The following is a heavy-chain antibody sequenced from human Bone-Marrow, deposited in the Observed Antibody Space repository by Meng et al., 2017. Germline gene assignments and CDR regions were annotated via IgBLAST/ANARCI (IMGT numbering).Heavy chain of an antibody. Sequence: GESLKISCAASGFTVSSNYMSWVRQAPGKGLEWVSVIYSGGSTYYADSVKGRFTISRDNSKNTLYLQMNSLRAEDTAVYYCARMMTTVTTYGEYYCYGMDVWGQGTTVTVSS. J-gene: IGHJ6*02. CDR1: GFTVSSNY. D-gene: IGHD4-17*01. CDR2: IYSGGST. V-gene: IGHV3-53*01. CDR3: ARMMTTVTTYGEYYCYGMDV.